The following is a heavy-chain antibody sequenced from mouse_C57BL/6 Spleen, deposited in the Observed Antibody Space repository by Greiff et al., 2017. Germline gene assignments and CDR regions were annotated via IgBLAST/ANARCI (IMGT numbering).Heavy chain of an antibody. Sequence: QVQLQQPGAELVRPGSSVKLSCKASGYTFTSYWMHWVKQRPIQGLEWIGNIDPSDSETHYNQKFKDKATLTVDESSSTAYMPLSSLTSEDSAVYYCARGTSVVYWYFDVWGTGTTVTVSS. V-gene: IGHV1-52*01. D-gene: IGHD1-1*01. CDR2: IDPSDSET. CDR1: GYTFTSYW. J-gene: IGHJ1*03. CDR3: ARGTSVVYWYFDV.